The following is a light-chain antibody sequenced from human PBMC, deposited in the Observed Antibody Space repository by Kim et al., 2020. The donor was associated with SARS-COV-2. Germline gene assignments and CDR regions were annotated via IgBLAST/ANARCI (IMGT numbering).Light chain of an antibody. Sequence: QSVLTQPPSVSGAPGQTVTISCTGSSSNIGAGYDVHWYQRLPGTAPKLLIYRNNNRPSGVPDRFSGSKSDTSASLAITGLQAEDEADYYYQSYDSSLSGYVVFGGGTQLTVL. V-gene: IGLV1-40*01. CDR3: QSYDSSLSGYVV. J-gene: IGLJ2*01. CDR1: SSNIGAGYD. CDR2: RNN.